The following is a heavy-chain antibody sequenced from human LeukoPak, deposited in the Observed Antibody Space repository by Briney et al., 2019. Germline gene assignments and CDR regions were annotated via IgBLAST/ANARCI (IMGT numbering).Heavy chain of an antibody. CDR2: ITTSTGKP. CDR3: ARDASMINFDY. Sequence: ASVKVSCKASGYTFTVYSINWLRQAPGQGLEWMGWITTSTGKPTYAQGFTGRFVFSLDTSVCTIYLHINSLKAEDTAVYYCARDASMINFDYWGQGSLVTVSS. V-gene: IGHV7-4-1*02. D-gene: IGHD3-16*01. CDR1: GYTFTVYS. J-gene: IGHJ4*02.